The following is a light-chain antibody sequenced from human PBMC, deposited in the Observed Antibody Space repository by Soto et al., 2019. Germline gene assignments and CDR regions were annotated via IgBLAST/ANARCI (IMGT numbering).Light chain of an antibody. CDR3: QQYNNWPPMA. CDR2: DAS. J-gene: IGKJ1*01. V-gene: IGKV3-15*01. CDR1: QSVSSN. Sequence: EIVMTQSPATLSESPGERATLSCRASQSVSSNLAWYQQKPGQAPRLLIYDASTRATGIPARFSGSGSGTEFTLTISSLQSEDFAVYYCQQYNNWPPMAFGQGTKVEIK.